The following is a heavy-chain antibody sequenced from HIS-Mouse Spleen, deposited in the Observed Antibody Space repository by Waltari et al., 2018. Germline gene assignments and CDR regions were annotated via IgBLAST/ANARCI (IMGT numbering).Heavy chain of an antibody. J-gene: IGHJ3*02. CDR2: INPNSGGT. CDR3: ARDVPNWGAFDI. V-gene: IGHV1-2*02. Sequence: QVQLVQSGAEGKKPGASVKVSCRASGYTFTGDYMHWVRQAPGQGLEWMGWINPNSGGTNYAQKFQGRVTMTRDTSISTAYMELSRLRSDDTAVYYCARDVPNWGAFDIWGQGTMVTVSS. CDR1: GYTFTGDY. D-gene: IGHD7-27*01.